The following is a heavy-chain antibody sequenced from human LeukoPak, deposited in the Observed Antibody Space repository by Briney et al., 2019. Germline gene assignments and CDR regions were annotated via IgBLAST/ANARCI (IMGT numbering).Heavy chain of an antibody. Sequence: SETLSLTCTVSGGSISSSSYYWGWIRQPPGKGLEWIGEINHSGSTNYNPSLKSRVTISVDTSKNQFSLKLSSVTAADTAVYYCARVRGYYYYMDVWGKGTTVTVSS. CDR2: INHSGST. V-gene: IGHV4-39*07. CDR1: GGSISSSSYY. J-gene: IGHJ6*03. CDR3: ARVRGYYYYMDV.